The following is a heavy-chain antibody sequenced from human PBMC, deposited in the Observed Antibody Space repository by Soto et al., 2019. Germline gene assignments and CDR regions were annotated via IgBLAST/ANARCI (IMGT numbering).Heavy chain of an antibody. CDR1: GRSLSSYY. V-gene: IGHV4-59*08. Sequence: PETLSLTCPVSGRSLSSYYWSWIRQPPGKGLEWVGYIFYSGSTNYHPSSKGRVTIPVGTSKNPYSLKLSSVTAANTAVYYCARLLAEVGDATYNWFDPWGQGTLVTVSS. CDR2: IFYSGST. J-gene: IGHJ5*02. CDR3: ARLLAEVGDATYNWFDP. D-gene: IGHD3-10*01.